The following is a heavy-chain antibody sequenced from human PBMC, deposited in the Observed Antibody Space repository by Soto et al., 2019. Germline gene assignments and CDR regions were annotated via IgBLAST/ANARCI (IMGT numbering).Heavy chain of an antibody. CDR2: IYYSGST. CDR1: GGSISSGDYY. J-gene: IGHJ4*02. V-gene: IGHV4-30-4*01. Sequence: SETLSLTCTVSGGSISSGDYYWSWIRQPPGKGLEWIGYIYYSGSTYYNPSLKSRVTISVDTSKNQFSLKLSSVTAADTAVYYCARVAETTLNFDYWGQGTLVTVSS. CDR3: ARVAETTLNFDY. D-gene: IGHD1-7*01.